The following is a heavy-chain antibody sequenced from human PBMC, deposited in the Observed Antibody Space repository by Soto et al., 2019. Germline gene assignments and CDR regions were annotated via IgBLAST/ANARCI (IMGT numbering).Heavy chain of an antibody. D-gene: IGHD6-19*01. CDR2: IGPTDSDT. J-gene: IGHJ4*02. V-gene: IGHV5-10-1*01. CDR3: ARHALGSSGWHYSDY. CDR1: GYSFSNHW. Sequence: EVQLVQSGAEVKKPGESLRISCQGSGYSFSNHWVTWVRQMPGGGLEWMGKIGPTDSDTKYSPSLQGHVTMSFDTSISTAYLQWSTLKASDTAMYYCARHALGSSGWHYSDYWGQGTLVTVSS.